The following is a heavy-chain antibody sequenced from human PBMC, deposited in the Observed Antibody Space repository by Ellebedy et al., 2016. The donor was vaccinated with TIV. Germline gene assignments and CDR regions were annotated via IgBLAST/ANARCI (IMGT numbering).Heavy chain of an antibody. CDR2: ISYSGSA. J-gene: IGHJ4*02. D-gene: IGHD5-12*01. V-gene: IGHV4-59*08. Sequence: SETLSLTCTVSGGSINNYYWDWIRQPPGKGLEWVGYISYSGSADYNPSLKSRVTISLDTSKNQISLKLISVTAADTAVYYCARRRLGIGDEYWGQGTLVTVSS. CDR3: ARRRLGIGDEY. CDR1: GGSINNYY.